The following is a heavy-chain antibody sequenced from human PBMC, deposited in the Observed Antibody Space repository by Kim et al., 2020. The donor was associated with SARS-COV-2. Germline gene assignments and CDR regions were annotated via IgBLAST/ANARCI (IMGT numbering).Heavy chain of an antibody. D-gene: IGHD2-21*01. CDR1: GFPLSAYW. CDR2: INEDGSKK. J-gene: IGHJ4*02. V-gene: IGHV3-7*01. Sequence: GGSLRLSCAASGFPLSAYWMSWVRQAPGKGLEGVANINEDGSKKYYLDSVKGRFTISRDNAKNSLYLQVNGLRAEDTAVYYCTSRNVIQVYWGQGTLV. CDR3: TSRNVIQVY.